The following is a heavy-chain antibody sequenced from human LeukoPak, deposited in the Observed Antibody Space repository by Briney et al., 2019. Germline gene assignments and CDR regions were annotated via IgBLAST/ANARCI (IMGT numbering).Heavy chain of an antibody. Sequence: PGGSLRLSCAASGFTFSSYAMSWVRQAPGKGLEWVSSITGSSGYTYYADSVKGRFTISRDNSKNTLYLQMNGLRAEDAAVYYCAKRLSGWYYTDYWGQGTLVTVSS. J-gene: IGHJ4*02. D-gene: IGHD6-19*01. CDR1: GFTFSSYA. CDR3: AKRLSGWYYTDY. V-gene: IGHV3-23*01. CDR2: ITGSSGYT.